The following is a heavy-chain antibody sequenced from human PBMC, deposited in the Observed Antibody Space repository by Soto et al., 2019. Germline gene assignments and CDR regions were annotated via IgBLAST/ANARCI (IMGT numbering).Heavy chain of an antibody. Sequence: VASVKVSCKASGGTFTDSTINWARQAPGQRLEWMGGIIPMFDTANYAEKFQGRVTITADESTSTSFMEVSSLRSEDTAVYYCARNGTLTGYSYGMDVWGQGTMVTVSS. V-gene: IGHV1-69*13. CDR2: IIPMFDTA. CDR1: GGTFTDST. CDR3: ARNGTLTGYSYGMDV. D-gene: IGHD2-8*01. J-gene: IGHJ6*02.